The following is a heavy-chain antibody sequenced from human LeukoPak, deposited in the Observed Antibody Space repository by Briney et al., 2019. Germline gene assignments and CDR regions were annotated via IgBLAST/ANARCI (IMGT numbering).Heavy chain of an antibody. J-gene: IGHJ4*02. CDR2: IYYSGST. Sequence: SETLSLTCTVSGGSISSGDYYWSWIRQPPGKGLEWIGYIYYSGSTYYNPSLKSRVTISVDTSKNQFSLKLSSVTAADTAVYYCAREDAGSYYAGDYWGQGTLVTVSS. D-gene: IGHD3-10*01. V-gene: IGHV4-30-4*01. CDR3: AREDAGSYYAGDY. CDR1: GGSISSGDYY.